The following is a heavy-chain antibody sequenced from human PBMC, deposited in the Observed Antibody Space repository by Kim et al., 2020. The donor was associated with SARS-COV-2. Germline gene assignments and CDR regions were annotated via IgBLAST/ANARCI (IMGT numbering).Heavy chain of an antibody. Sequence: PSLKSRVTISVDTSKNQFSLKLSSVTAADTAVYYCARVGLYGDYVTYFDYWGQGTLVTVSS. D-gene: IGHD4-17*01. V-gene: IGHV4-59*01. CDR3: ARVGLYGDYVTYFDY. J-gene: IGHJ4*02.